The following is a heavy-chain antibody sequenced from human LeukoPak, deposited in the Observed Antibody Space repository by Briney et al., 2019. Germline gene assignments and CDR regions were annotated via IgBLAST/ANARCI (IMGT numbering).Heavy chain of an antibody. J-gene: IGHJ4*02. CDR3: ARDQKWEILGLFDY. V-gene: IGHV3-30*03. CDR2: ISYDGSNK. Sequence: PGRSLRLSCVASGFTFSSYGMHWVRQAPGKGLEWVAVISYDGSNKYYADSVKGRFTISRDNSRDTLYLQMDSLRVEDTAVYYCARDQKWEILGLFDYWGQGTLVTVSS. CDR1: GFTFSSYG. D-gene: IGHD1-26*01.